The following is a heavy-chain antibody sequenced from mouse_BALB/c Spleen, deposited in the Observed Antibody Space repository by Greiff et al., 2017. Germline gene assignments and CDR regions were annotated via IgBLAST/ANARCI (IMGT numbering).Heavy chain of an antibody. J-gene: IGHJ4*01. CDR1: GFTFSSCA. V-gene: IGHV5-9-3*01. Sequence: EVKLQESGGGLVKPGGSLKLSCAASGFTFSSCAMSWVRQTPEKRLEWVATISSGGDYTYYPDSVKGRFPISRDNAKNTLYLQMSSLRSEDTAMYYCARLGEGISYAMDYGGQGTSVTVSS. CDR2: ISSGGDYT. CDR3: ARLGEGISYAMDY.